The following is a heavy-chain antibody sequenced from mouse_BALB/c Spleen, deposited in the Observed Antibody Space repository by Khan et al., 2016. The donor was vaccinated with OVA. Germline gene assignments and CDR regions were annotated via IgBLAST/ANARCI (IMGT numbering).Heavy chain of an antibody. CDR2: IYPGDGDT. CDR3: ARGRYGNWYFDV. D-gene: IGHD2-1*01. CDR1: GYSFTSYW. J-gene: IGHJ1*01. Sequence: VQLQESGAELARPGASVKLSCKASGYSFTSYWMQWVKQRPGQGLEWIGAIYPGDGDTRYTQKFKGKATLTADNSSSTAYMQLSRLASEDSAVYYCARGRYGNWYFDVWGAGTTFTVSS. V-gene: IGHV1-87*01.